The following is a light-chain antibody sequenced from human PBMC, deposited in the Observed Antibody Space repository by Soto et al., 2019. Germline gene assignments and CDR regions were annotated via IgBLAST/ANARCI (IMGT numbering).Light chain of an antibody. V-gene: IGKV3-15*01. CDR3: QQYNNWPPVT. CDR2: GAS. Sequence: ETVMTQSPAALSVSPGERATLSCRASQSVSSNVAWYQQTPGQAPRLLIYGASTRAAGIPDRFSGSGSGTAFTLTISILQSEDFAVYYCQQYNNWPPVTFGQGTRLDIK. CDR1: QSVSSN. J-gene: IGKJ5*01.